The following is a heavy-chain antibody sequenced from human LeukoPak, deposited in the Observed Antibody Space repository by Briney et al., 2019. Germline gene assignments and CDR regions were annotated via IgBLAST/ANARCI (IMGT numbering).Heavy chain of an antibody. CDR3: AKDFWSGYYPNY. J-gene: IGHJ4*02. V-gene: IGHV3-23*01. Sequence: VKPGGSLRLSCAASGFTFSSYAMSWVRQAPGKGLEWVSGSGSGGSTYYADSVKGRFTISRDNSKNTLYLQMNSLRAEDTAVYYCAKDFWSGYYPNYWGQGTLVTVSS. CDR2: SGSGGST. CDR1: GFTFSSYA. D-gene: IGHD3-3*01.